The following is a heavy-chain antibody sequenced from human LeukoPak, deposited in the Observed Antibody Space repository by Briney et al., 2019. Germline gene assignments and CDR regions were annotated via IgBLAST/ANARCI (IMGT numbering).Heavy chain of an antibody. Sequence: PGGSLRLSCAASGFTFSSYAMHWVRQAPGKGLEWAAVISYDGSNKYYADSVKGRFTISRDNSKNTLYLQMNSLRAEDTAVYYCARDSGGYCSSTSCYIDYWGQGTLVTVSS. J-gene: IGHJ4*02. CDR3: ARDSGGYCSSTSCYIDY. CDR2: ISYDGSNK. CDR1: GFTFSSYA. V-gene: IGHV3-30*01. D-gene: IGHD2-2*02.